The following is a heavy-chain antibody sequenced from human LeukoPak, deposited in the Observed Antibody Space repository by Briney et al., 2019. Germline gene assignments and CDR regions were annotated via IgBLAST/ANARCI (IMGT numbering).Heavy chain of an antibody. Sequence: GGSLRLSCAASGFTFSDYYMSWIRQAPGKGLEWVSYISSSGSTIYYADSVKGRFTISRDNAKNSLYLQVNSLRAEDTAVYYCATEGPWQYYYDSSGPRTIDYWGQGTLVTVSS. CDR2: ISSSGSTI. CDR1: GFTFSDYY. D-gene: IGHD3-22*01. CDR3: ATEGPWQYYYDSSGPRTIDY. J-gene: IGHJ4*02. V-gene: IGHV3-11*04.